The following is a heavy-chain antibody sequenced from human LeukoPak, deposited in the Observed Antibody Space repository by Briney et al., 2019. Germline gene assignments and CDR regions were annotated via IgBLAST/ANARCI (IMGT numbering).Heavy chain of an antibody. Sequence: GGSLRLSCAASGFTFSNAWMSWVRQAPGKGLEWVGRIKSKTDGGTTEYAAPVKGRFTISRDDSKNTLYLQMNSLRTEDTAVYYCTTDYPYYCSSTSCYASEYFQHWGQGTLVTVSS. CDR1: GFTFSNAW. V-gene: IGHV3-15*01. J-gene: IGHJ1*01. D-gene: IGHD2-2*01. CDR3: TTDYPYYCSSTSCYASEYFQH. CDR2: IKSKTDGGTT.